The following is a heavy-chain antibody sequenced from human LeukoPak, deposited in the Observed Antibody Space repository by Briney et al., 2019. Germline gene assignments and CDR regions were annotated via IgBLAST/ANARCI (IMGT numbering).Heavy chain of an antibody. CDR2: ISSSSSTI. Sequence: PGGSLRLSCAASGFTFNSYAMSWVRQAPGKGLEWVSYISSSSSTIYYADSVKGRFTISRDNAKNSLYLQMNSLRAEDTAVYYCASLTYYYGSGSRARRGYWGQGTLVTVSS. J-gene: IGHJ4*02. CDR3: ASLTYYYGSGSRARRGY. CDR1: GFTFNSYA. D-gene: IGHD3-10*01. V-gene: IGHV3-48*01.